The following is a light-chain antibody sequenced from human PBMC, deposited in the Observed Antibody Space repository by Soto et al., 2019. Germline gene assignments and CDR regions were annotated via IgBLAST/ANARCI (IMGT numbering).Light chain of an antibody. CDR3: QQRSNWLT. Sequence: EIVLTQSPGTLSLTTGERATLSCRPSQTVSRSYLAWYQQKPGQAPRLLIYGASSRATGIPDRFSGSGSVTDFTLTISSLEPEDFAVYYCQQRSNWLTFGGGTKVDIK. V-gene: IGKV3D-20*02. CDR1: QTVSRSY. CDR2: GAS. J-gene: IGKJ4*01.